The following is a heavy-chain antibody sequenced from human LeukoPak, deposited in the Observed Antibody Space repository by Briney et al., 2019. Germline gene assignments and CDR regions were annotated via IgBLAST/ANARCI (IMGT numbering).Heavy chain of an antibody. V-gene: IGHV3-74*01. D-gene: IGHD1-26*01. CDR1: GFTFRSYW. Sequence: GGSLRLSCAASGFTFRSYWMHWVRQAPGKGLVWVSRINSDGSSTNYADSVKGRFTISRDNAKNILYLQMNSLRAEDTAVYYCARDGGSYYGDAFDIWGQGTMVTVSS. CDR3: ARDGGSYYGDAFDI. J-gene: IGHJ3*02. CDR2: INSDGSST.